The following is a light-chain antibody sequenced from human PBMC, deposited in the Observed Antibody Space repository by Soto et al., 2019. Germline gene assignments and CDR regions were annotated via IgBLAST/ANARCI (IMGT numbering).Light chain of an antibody. V-gene: IGKV1-27*01. CDR3: QKYNRAPLT. J-gene: IGKJ1*01. CDR1: QAIRNY. Sequence: DIQMTQSPSSLSASVGDRVTITCRASQAIRNYLAWYQQKPGKVPKLLIYAASSLQSGVPSRFSGSRSGTDFTLTISSLQPEDVATYYCQKYNRAPLTFGQGTKVEIK. CDR2: AAS.